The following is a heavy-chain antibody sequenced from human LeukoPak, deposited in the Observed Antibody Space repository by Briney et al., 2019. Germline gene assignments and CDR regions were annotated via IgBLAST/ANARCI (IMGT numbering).Heavy chain of an antibody. CDR3: ARVVLGRRWLQSSYYYGMDV. CDR2: IIPIFGTP. CDR1: GGIFSSYA. D-gene: IGHD5-24*01. J-gene: IGHJ6*02. Sequence: SVKVSCKASGGIFSSYAISWVRQAPGQGLEWMGGIIPIFGTPNYAQKFQGRVTITADESTSTAYMELSSLRSEDTAVYYCARVVLGRRWLQSSYYYGMDVWGQGTTVTVSS. V-gene: IGHV1-69*13.